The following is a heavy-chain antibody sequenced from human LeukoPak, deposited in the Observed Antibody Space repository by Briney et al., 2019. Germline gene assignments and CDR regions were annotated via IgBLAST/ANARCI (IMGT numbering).Heavy chain of an antibody. CDR1: GFAFTNAW. Sequence: PGGSLRLSCAASGFAFTNAWMSWVRQAPGKGLEWVGRIKSKTDGGITDYAAPVKGRFTISRDDSKNTLYLHMNSLKTEDTAVYYCTSRNTRGVWGQGTMVTVSS. D-gene: IGHD2-15*01. CDR3: TSRNTRGV. V-gene: IGHV3-15*01. CDR2: IKSKTDGGIT. J-gene: IGHJ3*01.